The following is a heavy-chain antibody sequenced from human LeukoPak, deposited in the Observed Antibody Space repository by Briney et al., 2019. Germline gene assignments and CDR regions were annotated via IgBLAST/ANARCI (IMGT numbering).Heavy chain of an antibody. J-gene: IGHJ1*01. V-gene: IGHV3-23*01. CDR3: ATNHRGGAEYFQH. CDR1: GFTFSNYG. CDR2: ISGSGHNT. Sequence: GGTLRLSCAASGFTFSNYGMNWVRQAPGKGLEWVSAISGSGHNTYYADSVKGRFTISRDNSKNTLYLQMNSLRAEDTAVYYCATNHRGGAEYFQHWGQGTLVTVSS. D-gene: IGHD1-14*01.